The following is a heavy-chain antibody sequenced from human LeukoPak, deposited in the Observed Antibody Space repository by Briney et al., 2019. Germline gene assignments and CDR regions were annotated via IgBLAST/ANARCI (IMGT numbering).Heavy chain of an antibody. Sequence: ASVKVSCKASGYSFTAFYIHWVRQAPGQGLEWMGWINPDTGGPNYAQKLQGRVTMTGDTSISTAYMELSRLRSDDTAVYYCASGRYCSGGSCYFDYWGQGTLVTVSS. CDR3: ASGRYCSGGSCYFDY. CDR2: INPDTGGP. CDR1: GYSFTAFY. V-gene: IGHV1-2*02. J-gene: IGHJ4*02. D-gene: IGHD2-15*01.